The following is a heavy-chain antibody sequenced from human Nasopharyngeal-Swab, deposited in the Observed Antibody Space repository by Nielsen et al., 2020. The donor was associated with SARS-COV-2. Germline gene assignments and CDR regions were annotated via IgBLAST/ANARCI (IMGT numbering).Heavy chain of an antibody. J-gene: IGHJ3*02. V-gene: IGHV3-23*01. CDR1: GFTFSSYA. CDR3: AKDLSGIAAADDAFDI. CDR2: ISGSGGST. Sequence: GESLKISCAASGFTFSSYAMSWVRQAPGKGLEWVSAISGSGGSTYYADSVKGRFTISRDNSKNTLYLQMNSLRAEDTAVYHCAKDLSGIAAADDAFDIWGQGTMVTVSS. D-gene: IGHD6-13*01.